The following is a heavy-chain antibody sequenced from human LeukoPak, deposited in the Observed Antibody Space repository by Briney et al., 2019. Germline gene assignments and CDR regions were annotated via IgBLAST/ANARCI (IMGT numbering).Heavy chain of an antibody. CDR1: GFTFSTYG. J-gene: IGHJ4*02. D-gene: IGHD3-22*01. CDR2: IRSDGNNK. CDR3: ARVTVPLVVITAGGFDY. V-gene: IGHV3-30*02. Sequence: GGSLRLSCVVSGFTFSTYGMHWVRQAPGKGQEWVAFIRSDGNNKYYADSVKGRFTISRDNSKNTLYLQMNSLRTEDTAVYYCARVTVPLVVITAGGFDYWGQGTLVTVFS.